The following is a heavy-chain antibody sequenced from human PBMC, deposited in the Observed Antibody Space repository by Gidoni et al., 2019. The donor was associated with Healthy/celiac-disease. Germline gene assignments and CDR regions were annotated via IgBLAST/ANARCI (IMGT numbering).Heavy chain of an antibody. CDR2: INAGNGNT. Sequence: QVQLVQSGAEVKKPGASVKVSCKASGYTFTSYAMHWVRQAPGQRLEWMGWINAGNGNTKYSQKFQGRVTITRDTSASTAYMELSSLRSEDTAVYYCARDLGYCSGGSCSEYYYYYGMDVWGQGTTVTVSS. V-gene: IGHV1-3*01. CDR3: ARDLGYCSGGSCSEYYYYYGMDV. CDR1: GYTFTSYA. J-gene: IGHJ6*02. D-gene: IGHD2-15*01.